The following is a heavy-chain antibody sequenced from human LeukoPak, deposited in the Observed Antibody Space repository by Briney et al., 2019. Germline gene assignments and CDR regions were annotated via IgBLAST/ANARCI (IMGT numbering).Heavy chain of an antibody. J-gene: IGHJ5*02. CDR2: IYYSGTT. D-gene: IGHD6-13*01. V-gene: IGHV4-30-2*03. CDR1: GGSISSGGYY. Sequence: SQTLSLTCTVSGGSISSGGYYWSWIRQHPGKGLEWIGSIYYSGTTYYNPSLKSRVTISVDTSKNQFSLKLTSVTAADTAVYYCARSTAAEGPTHNWFDPWGQGTLVTVSS. CDR3: ARSTAAEGPTHNWFDP.